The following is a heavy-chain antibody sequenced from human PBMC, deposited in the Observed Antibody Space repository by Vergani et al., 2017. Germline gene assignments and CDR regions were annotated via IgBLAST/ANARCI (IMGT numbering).Heavy chain of an antibody. CDR2: ISGSGGTT. D-gene: IGHD7-27*01. V-gene: IGHV3-23*01. Sequence: EVQLLESGGGLVQPGGSLRLSCAASGFTFSSYAMSWVRQAPGKGLEWVSGISGSGGTTYYADSVKGRFSSSRDNSKNTLYLQMNILRAEDTAVYYCAKDLPTGASYYYYGMDVWGQGTTVTVSS. CDR1: GFTFSSYA. CDR3: AKDLPTGASYYYYGMDV. J-gene: IGHJ6*01.